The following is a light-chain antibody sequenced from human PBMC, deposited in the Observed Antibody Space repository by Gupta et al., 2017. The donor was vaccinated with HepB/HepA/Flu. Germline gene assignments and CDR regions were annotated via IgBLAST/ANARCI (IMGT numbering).Light chain of an antibody. Sequence: SALTQPAPVSGSLGLSITISCPCTRCDDCPSTYVSWYHQHPDKAHKLLIFDGGKRPTGGSGRFSGSKSGNTASRTISGLQADDEDDYYCTAYTGTRGVFGSGTKVTIL. V-gene: IGLV2-14*01. CDR2: DGG. CDR1: RCDDCPSTY. CDR3: TAYTGTRGV. J-gene: IGLJ1*01.